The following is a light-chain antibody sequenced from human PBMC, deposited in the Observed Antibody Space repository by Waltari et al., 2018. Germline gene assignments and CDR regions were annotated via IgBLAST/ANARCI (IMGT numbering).Light chain of an antibody. CDR3: SSYTTTSTTL. CDR2: NVA. Sequence: QSALTQPVSVSGSPGQSITLSCIGTNNDIVSYKYVSWYQQNPDKAPKLILYNVARRPSGVSDRSSGSKVGDTALLPISGLQPEDEAYYYCSSYTTTSTTLFGGGTKLTIL. J-gene: IGLJ2*01. CDR1: NNDIVSYKY. V-gene: IGLV2-14*03.